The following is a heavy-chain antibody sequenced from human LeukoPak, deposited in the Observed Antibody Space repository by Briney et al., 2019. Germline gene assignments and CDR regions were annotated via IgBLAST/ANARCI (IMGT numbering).Heavy chain of an antibody. D-gene: IGHD3-22*01. CDR2: ISNSGSTI. CDR3: AKGGSGYFADL. CDR1: GFTFSDYY. V-gene: IGHV3-11*01. J-gene: IGHJ5*02. Sequence: PGGSLRLSCAASGFTFSDYYMSWIRQAPGKGLEWVSFISNSGSTIYYADSVKGRFTISRDNSKNTLFLQMSSLRAEDTALYYCAKGGSGYFADLWGQGTLVTVSS.